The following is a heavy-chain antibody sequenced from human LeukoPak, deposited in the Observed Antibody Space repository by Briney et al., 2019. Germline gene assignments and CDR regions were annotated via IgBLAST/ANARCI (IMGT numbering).Heavy chain of an antibody. V-gene: IGHV4-4*07. D-gene: IGHD2-2*01. CDR3: ARDRDCSSTSCYPN. CDR2: ISTSGTT. J-gene: IGHJ4*02. Sequence: SETLSLTCTVSGDSISYYYWSWIRQPAGKGLEWIGRISTSGTTNYNPSLKSRVTISVDTSKNQFSLKLSSVTAADTAVYYCARDRDCSSTSCYPNWGQGTLVTVSS. CDR1: GDSISYYY.